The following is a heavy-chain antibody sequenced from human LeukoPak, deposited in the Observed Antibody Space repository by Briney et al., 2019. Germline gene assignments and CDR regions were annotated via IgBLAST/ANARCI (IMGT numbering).Heavy chain of an antibody. CDR1: GGSISSYY. D-gene: IGHD3-3*01. J-gene: IGHJ5*02. Sequence: PSETLSLTRTVSGGSISSYYWSWIRQPAGKGLEWIGRIYTSGSTNYNPSLKSRVTMSVDTSKNQFSLKLSSVTAADTAVYYCARDVAKDYDFWSGYSRHNWFDPWGQGTLVTVSS. CDR2: IYTSGST. CDR3: ARDVAKDYDFWSGYSRHNWFDP. V-gene: IGHV4-4*07.